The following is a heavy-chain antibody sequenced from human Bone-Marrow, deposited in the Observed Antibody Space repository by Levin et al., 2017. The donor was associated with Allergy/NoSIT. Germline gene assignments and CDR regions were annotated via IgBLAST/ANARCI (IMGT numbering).Heavy chain of an antibody. V-gene: IGHV3-21*01. CDR2: ISAGGNYI. Sequence: GVLKISCAASGILFSSYDMNWVRQAPGKGLEWVSSISAGGNYIYYADSVKGRFTISRDNAKNSLFLQMNSLRAEDTAVYYCASWAMYHYDRSAFDYFYYAMDVWGQGTTVTVSS. CDR1: GILFSSYD. CDR3: ASWAMYHYDRSAFDYFYYAMDV. D-gene: IGHD3-22*01. J-gene: IGHJ6*02.